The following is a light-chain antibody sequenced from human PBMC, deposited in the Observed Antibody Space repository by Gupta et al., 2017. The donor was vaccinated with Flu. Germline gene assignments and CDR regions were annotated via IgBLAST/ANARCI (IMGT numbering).Light chain of an antibody. J-gene: IGLJ3*02. CDR3: CSFTNGGTWV. Sequence: QSALTQPASVSGSLGQSIPLSCTGTSTDVGSHNLVSWYQQHPDKAPKLMISEDIKRPSGVSDRCAGSKSGNTASLTISGLQAEDEADYPCCSFTNGGTWVFGGGTKLTVL. CDR2: EDI. CDR1: STDVGSHNL. V-gene: IGLV2-23*01.